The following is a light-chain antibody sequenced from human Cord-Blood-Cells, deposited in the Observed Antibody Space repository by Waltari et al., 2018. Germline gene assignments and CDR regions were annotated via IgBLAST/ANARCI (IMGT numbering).Light chain of an antibody. CDR3: SSYTSSSTWV. Sequence: QSALTQPASVSGSPGQSITISCTGTSSDVGGSNYVSWSQQHPGKAPKLMIYDVRKRPAGVSNRFSGSKSGNTASLTISGLQAEDEADYYCSSYTSSSTWVFGGGTKLTVL. J-gene: IGLJ3*02. CDR1: SSDVGGSNY. CDR2: DVR. V-gene: IGLV2-14*01.